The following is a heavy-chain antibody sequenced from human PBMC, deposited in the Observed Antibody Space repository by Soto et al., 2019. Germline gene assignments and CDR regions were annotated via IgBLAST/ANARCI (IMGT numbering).Heavy chain of an antibody. CDR1: DDSLSTYY. J-gene: IGHJ5*02. D-gene: IGHD2-21*01. CDR3: ARSAIPRGGWFRP. CDR2: IYASGST. V-gene: IGHV4-4*07. Sequence: SETLSLTCSVSDDSLSTYYWIWIRQPAGKGLEWIGRIYASGSTNYNPSLKGRVSMSVDTSKKQFSLKMISVTAADTAMYYCARSAIPRGGWFRPWGQGVLVTVSS.